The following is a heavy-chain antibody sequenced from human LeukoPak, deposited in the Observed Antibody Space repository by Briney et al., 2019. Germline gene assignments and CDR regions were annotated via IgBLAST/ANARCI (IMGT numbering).Heavy chain of an antibody. CDR1: GFTFSSYA. CDR3: AKPSIAVAGKSPYYYGMDV. V-gene: IGHV3-23*01. CDR2: ISGSGGST. J-gene: IGHJ6*02. Sequence: GGSLRLSCAASGFTFSSYAMSWVRQAPGKGLEWVSAISGSGGSTNYADSVKGRFTISRDNSKNTLYLQMNSLRAEDTAVYYCAKPSIAVAGKSPYYYGMDVWGQGTTVTVSS. D-gene: IGHD6-19*01.